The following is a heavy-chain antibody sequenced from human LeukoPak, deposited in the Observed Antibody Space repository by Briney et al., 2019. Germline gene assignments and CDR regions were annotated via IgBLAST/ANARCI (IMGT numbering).Heavy chain of an antibody. Sequence: PSETLSLTCTVSGGSISSSSYYWGWIRQPPGKGLEWIGSIYYTGSTYYNPSLKSRVTISVDTSKNQFSLKLSSVTAADTAVYYCARGPPLVGAGGRGAFDIWGQGTMVTVSS. CDR3: ARGPPLVGAGGRGAFDI. CDR2: IYYTGST. J-gene: IGHJ3*02. V-gene: IGHV4-39*01. CDR1: GGSISSSSYY. D-gene: IGHD1-26*01.